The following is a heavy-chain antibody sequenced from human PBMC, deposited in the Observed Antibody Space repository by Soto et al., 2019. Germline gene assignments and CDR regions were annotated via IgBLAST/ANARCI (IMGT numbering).Heavy chain of an antibody. Sequence: SETLSLTCAVYGESFSGYYWSWIRQPPGKGLEWIGEINHSGSTNYNPSLKSRVTISVDTSKNQFSLKLSSVTAADTAVYYCARAGAGGTYYYGSGSRSWFDPWGQGTLVTVSS. CDR1: GESFSGYY. CDR2: INHSGST. J-gene: IGHJ5*02. CDR3: ARAGAGGTYYYGSGSRSWFDP. D-gene: IGHD3-10*01. V-gene: IGHV4-34*01.